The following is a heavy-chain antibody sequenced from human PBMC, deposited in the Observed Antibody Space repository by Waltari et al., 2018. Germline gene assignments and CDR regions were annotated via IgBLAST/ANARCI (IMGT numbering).Heavy chain of an antibody. CDR2: ISGTSDDM. Sequence: EVQLVESGGGLVKPGGSLRLSCAASGFTFSTYTMDWVRQAPGKGLGWVSAISGTSDDMYSAGSVKSRFTISRDNAKSSVYLQMSSLRGEDTAVYYCASLFGMRIFLPTPTWFDPWGQGTLVTVSS. V-gene: IGHV3-21*01. CDR3: ASLFGMRIFLPTPTWFDP. J-gene: IGHJ5*02. CDR1: GFTFSTYT. D-gene: IGHD3-3*01.